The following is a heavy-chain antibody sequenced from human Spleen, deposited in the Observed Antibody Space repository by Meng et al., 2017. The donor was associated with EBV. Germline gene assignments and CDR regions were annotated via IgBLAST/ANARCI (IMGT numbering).Heavy chain of an antibody. CDR1: GFSLSTSGGG. CDR3: AHATYYYGSHNYWYFDL. J-gene: IGHJ2*01. CDR2: IYWDDDK. V-gene: IGHV2-5*02. Sequence: IPLKELWPTLTKATPTPPATCTFYGFSLSTSGGGVGSLRQPPGKALEWLALIYWDDDKRYSPSLQSRLTITKDTSKNQVVLTMTNMDPVDTATHYCAHATYYYGSHNYWYFDLWGRGTLVTVSS. D-gene: IGHD3-10*01.